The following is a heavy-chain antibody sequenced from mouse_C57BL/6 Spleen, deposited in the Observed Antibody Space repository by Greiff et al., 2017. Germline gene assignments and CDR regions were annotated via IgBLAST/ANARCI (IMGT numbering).Heavy chain of an antibody. J-gene: IGHJ1*03. D-gene: IGHD2-3*01. V-gene: IGHV1-5*01. CDR3: ARDGEHRYFDV. CDR2: IYPGNSDT. CDR1: GYTFTSYW. Sequence: EVQLQQSGTVLARPGASVKMSCKTSGYTFTSYWMHWVKQGPGQGLEWIGAIYPGNSDTSYNQKFKGKAKLTAVTSDSTAYMELSSLTNEDSAVYYCARDGEHRYFDVWGTGTTVTVSS.